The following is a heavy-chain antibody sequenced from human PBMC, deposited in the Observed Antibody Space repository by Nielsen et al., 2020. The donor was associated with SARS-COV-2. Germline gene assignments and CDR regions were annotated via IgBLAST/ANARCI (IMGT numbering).Heavy chain of an antibody. J-gene: IGHJ3*02. V-gene: IGHV3-7*03. D-gene: IGHD5-12*01. Sequence: VRQAPGKGLEWVANIKQDGSEKYYVDSVKGRFTISRDNAKNSLYLQMNSLRAEDTAVYYCARVHSGCDFAFDIWGQGTMVTVSS. CDR3: ARVHSGCDFAFDI. CDR2: IKQDGSEK.